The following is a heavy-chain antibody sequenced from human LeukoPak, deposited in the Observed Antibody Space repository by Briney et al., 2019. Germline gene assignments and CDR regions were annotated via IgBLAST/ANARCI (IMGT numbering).Heavy chain of an antibody. D-gene: IGHD3-10*01. Sequence: GGSLRLSCAGSGFTFRIYAMSWVRQAPGKGLEWVSAISGSGGSTYYADSVKGRFTISRDNSKNTLYLQMNSLRVEDTAVYYCARDCCGEWYYFDSWGQGTLVTVSP. J-gene: IGHJ4*02. CDR3: ARDCCGEWYYFDS. CDR2: ISGSGGST. V-gene: IGHV3-23*01. CDR1: GFTFRIYA.